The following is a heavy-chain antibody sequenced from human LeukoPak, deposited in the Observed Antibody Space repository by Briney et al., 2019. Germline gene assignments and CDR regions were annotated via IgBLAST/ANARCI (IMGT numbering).Heavy chain of an antibody. CDR3: TKERRGYYMDV. CDR2: INWDATRT. CDR1: GFTFGDYA. D-gene: IGHD3-10*01. J-gene: IGHJ6*03. Sequence: GGSLRLSCAASGFTFGDYAMQWVRQAPGKGLEWVSLINWDATRTYYADSVKGRFTISRDNSKNSLSLQMNSLRPEDTALYYCTKERRGYYMDVWGKGTTVTVSS. V-gene: IGHV3-43D*04.